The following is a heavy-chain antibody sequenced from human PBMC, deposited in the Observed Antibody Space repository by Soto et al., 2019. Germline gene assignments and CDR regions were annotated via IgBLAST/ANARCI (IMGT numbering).Heavy chain of an antibody. CDR2: IYYSGST. V-gene: IGHV4-61*01. CDR1: GGSVSSGSYY. Sequence: PSETLSLTCTVSGGSVSSGSYYWSWIRQPPGKGLEWIGYIYYSGSTNYNPSLKSRVTISVDTSKNQFSLKLSSVTAADTAVYYCARDLGRFYHYGMDVWGQGTTVTVSS. J-gene: IGHJ6*02. CDR3: ARDLGRFYHYGMDV.